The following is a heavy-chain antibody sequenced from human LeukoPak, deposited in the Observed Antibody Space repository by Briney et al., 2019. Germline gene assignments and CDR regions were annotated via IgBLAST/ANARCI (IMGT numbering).Heavy chain of an antibody. CDR2: ISSSSSYI. V-gene: IGHV3-21*01. CDR1: GFTFSSYS. Sequence: GGSLRLSCAASGFTFSSYSMNWVRQAPGKGLEWVSSISSSSSYIYYADSVKGRFTISRDNAKNSLYLQMNSLRAEDTAVYYCARVSTQWLVRSWFDPGGQGTLVNVAS. J-gene: IGHJ5*02. CDR3: ARVSTQWLVRSWFDP. D-gene: IGHD6-19*01.